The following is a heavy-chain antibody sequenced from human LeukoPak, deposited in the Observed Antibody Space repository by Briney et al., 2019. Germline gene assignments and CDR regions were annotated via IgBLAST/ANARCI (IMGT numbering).Heavy chain of an antibody. CDR1: GGSITNTGAY. D-gene: IGHD2-2*01. V-gene: IGHV4-39*02. J-gene: IGHJ4*02. Sequence: SETLSLTCTVSGGSITNTGAYWVWIRQSPGKGLEWIGSIYYSGSAYYTPSLRSRVTISVATSKSLFSLTLSAVTPEDTAVYYCARDTGPSGTAFDYWGQGILVTVSS. CDR3: ARDTGPSGTAFDY. CDR2: IYYSGSA.